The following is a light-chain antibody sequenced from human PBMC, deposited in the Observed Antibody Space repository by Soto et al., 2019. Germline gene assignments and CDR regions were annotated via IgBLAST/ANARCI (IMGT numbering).Light chain of an antibody. CDR1: SRDVGGYSY. J-gene: IGLJ2*01. Sequence: QSVLTQPASVSGSPGQSITISCTGTSRDVGGYSYVSWYQQRPGKAPKLMIYDVNNRPSGVSDRFSGSKSGNTASLTISGLQAEDESDYYCSSFTSYSTLVFGGGTKLTVL. V-gene: IGLV2-14*03. CDR2: DVN. CDR3: SSFTSYSTLV.